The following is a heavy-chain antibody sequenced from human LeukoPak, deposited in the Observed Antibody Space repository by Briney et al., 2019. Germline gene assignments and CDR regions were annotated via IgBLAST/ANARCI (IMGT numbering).Heavy chain of an antibody. J-gene: IGHJ3*02. D-gene: IGHD1-14*01. CDR1: VDSVSSNSAA. V-gene: IGHV6-1*01. CDR2: TYYRSKWHN. Sequence: SQTLSLTCAISVDSVSSNSAAWNWIRQSPSRGLEWLGRTYYRSKWHNDYAVSVKSRITINPDTSKNQFSLQLNSVTPEDTAVYYCVRDDGIGLDAFDIWGQGTMVTVSS. CDR3: VRDDGIGLDAFDI.